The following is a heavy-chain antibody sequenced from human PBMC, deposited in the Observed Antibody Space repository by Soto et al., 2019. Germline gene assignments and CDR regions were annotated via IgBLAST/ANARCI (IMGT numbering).Heavy chain of an antibody. CDR2: TYYRSKWYN. D-gene: IGHD5-18*01. J-gene: IGHJ6*02. CDR1: GDSVSSNSAA. V-gene: IGHV6-1*01. CDR3: ARTGDTAHDYYYYYGMDV. Sequence: TLSLTCAISGDSVSSNSAAWNWIRQSPSRGLEWLGRTYYRSKWYNDYAVSVKSRITINPDTSKNQFSLQLNSVTPEDTAVYYCARTGDTAHDYYYYYGMDVWGQGTTVTVS.